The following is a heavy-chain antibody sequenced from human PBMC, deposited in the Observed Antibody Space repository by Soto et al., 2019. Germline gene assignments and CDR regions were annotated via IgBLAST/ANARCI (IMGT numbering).Heavy chain of an antibody. J-gene: IGHJ6*02. CDR3: AKDGTAAGIHCYGMNV. CDR1: GFSLTSCG. V-gene: IGHV3-23*01. Sequence: GSSLRLSCEVSGFSLTSCGMNWVLQRTDKGLEWVSTIGGVGDTFYADSVKGRFTISRDVSKNTLFLQMNSLRDEDTALYFYAKDGTAAGIHCYGMNVWGQGTTVTVSS. CDR2: IGGVGDT. D-gene: IGHD6-13*01.